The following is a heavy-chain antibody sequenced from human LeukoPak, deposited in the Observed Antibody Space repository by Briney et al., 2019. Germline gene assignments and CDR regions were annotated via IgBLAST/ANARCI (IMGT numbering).Heavy chain of an antibody. CDR3: ARGPNIAMIVVVTFDY. CDR1: GGSFSGYY. V-gene: IGHV4-34*01. D-gene: IGHD3-22*01. CDR2: INHSGST. Sequence: PSETLSLTCAVYGGSFSGYYWSWIRQPPGKGLEWIGEINHSGSTNYNPSLKSRVTISVDTSKNQFSLKLSSVTTADTAVYYCARGPNIAMIVVVTFDYWGQGTLVTVSS. J-gene: IGHJ4*02.